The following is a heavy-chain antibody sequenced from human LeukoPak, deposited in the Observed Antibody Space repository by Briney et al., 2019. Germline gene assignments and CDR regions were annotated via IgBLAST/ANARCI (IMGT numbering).Heavy chain of an antibody. Sequence: GGSLRLSCAASGFTFSSYWMSWVRQAPGKGLEWVSYISSSCSTIYYADSVKGRFTISRDNAKNSLYLQMNSLRAEDTAVYYCAELGITMIGGVWGKGTTVTISS. J-gene: IGHJ6*04. CDR1: GFTFSSYW. D-gene: IGHD3-10*02. V-gene: IGHV3-48*04. CDR2: ISSSCSTI. CDR3: AELGITMIGGV.